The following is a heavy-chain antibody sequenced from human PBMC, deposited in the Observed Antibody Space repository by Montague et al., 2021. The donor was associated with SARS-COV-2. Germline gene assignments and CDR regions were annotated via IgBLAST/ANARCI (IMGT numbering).Heavy chain of an antibody. CDR1: GFTFDDYA. Sequence: SLRLSFAASGFTFDDYAMHWVRQAPGKGLEWVSGICRNSGSIGYADSVKGRFTISRDNAKDSLYLQMNSLRAEDTALYYCAKDIFQAGYSSSWFYYGMDVWGQGTTVTVSS. J-gene: IGHJ6*02. CDR3: AKDIFQAGYSSSWFYYGMDV. V-gene: IGHV3-9*01. CDR2: ICRNSGSI. D-gene: IGHD6-13*01.